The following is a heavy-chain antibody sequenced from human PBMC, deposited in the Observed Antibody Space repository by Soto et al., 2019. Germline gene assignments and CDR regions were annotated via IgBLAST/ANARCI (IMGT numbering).Heavy chain of an antibody. J-gene: IGHJ4*02. CDR3: ARDGLLFSGPYRPSRFDY. V-gene: IGHV3-7*03. D-gene: IGHD3-16*02. CDR2: IKHDTSEA. Sequence: PEWSLRLSCAASGFKFSDYWMSWVRQAPGKGLEWVGNIKHDTSEAHYADSVKGRFTITRDNIKNFLFLQMNGLRSDDTASYYCARDGLLFSGPYRPSRFDYWGLGTLVTVS. CDR1: GFKFSDYW.